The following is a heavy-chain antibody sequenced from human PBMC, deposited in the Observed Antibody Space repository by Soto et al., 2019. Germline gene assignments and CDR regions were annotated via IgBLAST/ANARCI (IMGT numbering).Heavy chain of an antibody. Sequence: SCAASGFTFSNYAMSWVRQAPGKGLEWVSAISENGGSTYYADSVKGRFTISRDNSKSALSLQMNSLRAEDTAVYYCAKRTSVPGGHLDDYWGQGTLVTVSS. V-gene: IGHV3-23*01. J-gene: IGHJ4*02. CDR2: ISENGGST. CDR1: GFTFSNYA. CDR3: AKRTSVPGGHLDDY. D-gene: IGHD4-17*01.